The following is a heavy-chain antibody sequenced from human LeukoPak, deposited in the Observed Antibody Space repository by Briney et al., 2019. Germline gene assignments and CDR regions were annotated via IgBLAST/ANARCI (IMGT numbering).Heavy chain of an antibody. CDR2: IYYSGST. V-gene: IGHV4-39*07. CDR1: GGSISSSSYY. D-gene: IGHD5-12*01. Sequence: SETLSLTCTVSGGSISSSSYYWGWIRQPPGKGLEWIGSIYYSGSTYYNPSLKSRVTISVDTSKNQFSLKLSSVTAADTAVYYCAISSGYEGYYMDVWGKGTTVTVSS. J-gene: IGHJ6*03. CDR3: AISSGYEGYYMDV.